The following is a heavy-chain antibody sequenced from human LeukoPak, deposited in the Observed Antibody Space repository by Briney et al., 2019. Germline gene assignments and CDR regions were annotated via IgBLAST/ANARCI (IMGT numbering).Heavy chain of an antibody. D-gene: IGHD3-10*01. Sequence: SETLSLTCAVYGGSFSGYYWSWIRQPPGKGLEWIGEINHSGSTNYNPSLMSRVTISVDTSKNQFSLKLSSVTAADTAVYYCARGEFDYYGSGSYDYWGQGTLVTVSS. V-gene: IGHV4-34*01. CDR3: ARGEFDYYGSGSYDY. CDR2: INHSGST. CDR1: GGSFSGYY. J-gene: IGHJ4*02.